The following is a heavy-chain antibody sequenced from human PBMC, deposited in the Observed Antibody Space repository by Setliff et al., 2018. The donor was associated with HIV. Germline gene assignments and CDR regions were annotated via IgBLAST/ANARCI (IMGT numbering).Heavy chain of an antibody. Sequence: SVTVSCQASGYTLSSYSLHWVRQAPGQGLEWKGWINPYSGKTKYAQNLQGRVTMTTYTSTSTADMELRSLRSDDTAMYYCARERPYCSGGSCYGLNYFDCWGQGTLVTVSS. J-gene: IGHJ4*02. CDR2: INPYSGKT. CDR1: GYTLSSYS. CDR3: ARERPYCSGGSCYGLNYFDC. D-gene: IGHD2-15*01. V-gene: IGHV1-18*01.